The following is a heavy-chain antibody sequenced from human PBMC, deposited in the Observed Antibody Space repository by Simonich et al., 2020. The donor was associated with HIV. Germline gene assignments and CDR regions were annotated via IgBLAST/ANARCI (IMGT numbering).Heavy chain of an antibody. CDR2: ISNSART. CDR3: ARGGRHFDY. V-gene: IGHV4-59*12. J-gene: IGHJ4*02. Sequence: QVQLQESGPGLVKPSETLSLTCTVSGGSISSSYWSWIRQPPGRGLEWVGYISNSARTNYNTSLKSRVTISVDTSKNQFSLKLNSVTAADTAVYYCARGGRHFDYWGQGTLVTVSS. CDR1: GGSISSSY.